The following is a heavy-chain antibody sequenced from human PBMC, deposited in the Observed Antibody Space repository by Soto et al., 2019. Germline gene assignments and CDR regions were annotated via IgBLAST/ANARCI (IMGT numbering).Heavy chain of an antibody. V-gene: IGHV1-8*01. J-gene: IGHJ4*02. CDR3: AIYSGYELNFDY. CDR2: MNPNSGNT. D-gene: IGHD5-12*01. CDR1: GYTFTSYD. Sequence: QVQLVQSGAEVKKPGASVKVSCKASGYTFTSYDINWVRQATGQGLEWMGWMNPNSGNTGYAQKFQGRVTMTRNTSISTDYMELSSLRSEDTAVYYCAIYSGYELNFDYWGQGTLVTVSS.